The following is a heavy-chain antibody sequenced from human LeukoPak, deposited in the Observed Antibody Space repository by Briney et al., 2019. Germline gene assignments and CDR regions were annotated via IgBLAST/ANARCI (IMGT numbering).Heavy chain of an antibody. CDR1: GGSFSGYY. CDR3: ARGLRYSSSWYRP. V-gene: IGHV4-34*01. D-gene: IGHD6-13*01. J-gene: IGHJ5*02. Sequence: SETLSLTCAVYGGSFSGYYWSWIRQPLGKGLEWIGEINHSGSTNYNPSLKSRVTIPVDTSKNQFSLKLSSVTAADTAVYYCARGLRYSSSWYRPWGQGTLVTVSS. CDR2: INHSGST.